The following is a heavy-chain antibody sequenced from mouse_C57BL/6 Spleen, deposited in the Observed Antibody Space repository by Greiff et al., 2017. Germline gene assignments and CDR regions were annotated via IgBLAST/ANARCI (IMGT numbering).Heavy chain of an antibody. CDR3: ARLGYSNPWFAY. J-gene: IGHJ3*01. CDR1: GYTFTSYW. CDR2: IDPSDSYT. D-gene: IGHD2-5*01. Sequence: VQLQQPGAELVKPGASVKLSCKASGYTFTSYWMQWVKQRPGQGLEWSGEIDPSDSYTNYNQKVKGKATMTVDTSTSAAYMQLSSLTSEDSAVYYCARLGYSNPWFAYWGQGTLVTVSA. V-gene: IGHV1-50*01.